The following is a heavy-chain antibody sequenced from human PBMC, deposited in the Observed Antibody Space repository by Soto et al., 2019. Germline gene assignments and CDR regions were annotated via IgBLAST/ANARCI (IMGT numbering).Heavy chain of an antibody. CDR3: ARGGYCSGGRCLWKSTGMDV. CDR2: ISSSGSTI. V-gene: IGHV3-11*01. D-gene: IGHD2-15*01. J-gene: IGHJ6*02. Sequence: QVQLVESGRGLVKPGGSLRLSCGASGFSFSDYYMSWVRQAPGKGLEWISYISSSGSTIFYAPSVKGRFTISRDNAQNSLDLQMDRLRAEDTAVYFCARGGYCSGGRCLWKSTGMDVWGRGTTVTVSS. CDR1: GFSFSDYY.